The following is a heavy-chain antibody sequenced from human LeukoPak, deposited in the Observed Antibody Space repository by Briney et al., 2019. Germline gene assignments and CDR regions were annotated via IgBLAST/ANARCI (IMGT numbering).Heavy chain of an antibody. Sequence: GGSLRLSCAASGFTFSSYSMNWVRQAPGKGLEWVSSISSSSNYIYYADSVKGRFTISRDNAKNSLYLQMTSLRAEDTAVYYCARGYDFWSGYYPGAFDIWGQGTMVTVSS. CDR1: GFTFSSYS. D-gene: IGHD3-3*01. CDR2: ISSSSNYI. J-gene: IGHJ3*02. V-gene: IGHV3-21*01. CDR3: ARGYDFWSGYYPGAFDI.